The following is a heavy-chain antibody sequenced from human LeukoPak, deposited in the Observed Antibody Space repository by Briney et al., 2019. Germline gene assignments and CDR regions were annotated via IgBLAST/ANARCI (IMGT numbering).Heavy chain of an antibody. D-gene: IGHD3-10*01. CDR3: ARLGSGSNY. V-gene: IGHV6-1*01. CDR2: TYYRSKWYT. Sequence: SQTLSLTCAISGDSVSSNSAAWIWIRQSPSRGLEWLGRTYYRSKWYTEYAVSVKSRITINPDTSKNQFSLQLSSVNPEDTAVYYCARLGSGSNYWGQGTLVTVSS. CDR1: GDSVSSNSAA. J-gene: IGHJ4*02.